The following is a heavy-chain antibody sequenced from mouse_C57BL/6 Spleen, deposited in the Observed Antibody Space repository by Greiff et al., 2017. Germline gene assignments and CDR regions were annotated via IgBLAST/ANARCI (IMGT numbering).Heavy chain of an antibody. D-gene: IGHD4-1*01. CDR2: IDPGDGDT. Sequence: VQLQQSGPELVKPGASVKISCTASGYAFSSSWMNWVKQRPGKGLEWIGRIDPGDGDTNYNGKFKGKATLTSDKSSSTAYLQLSSLTSKDSAVYFYASELGPYYFDDWGQGTTLTVAS. CDR3: ASELGPYYFDD. J-gene: IGHJ2*01. CDR1: GYAFSSSW. V-gene: IGHV1-82*01.